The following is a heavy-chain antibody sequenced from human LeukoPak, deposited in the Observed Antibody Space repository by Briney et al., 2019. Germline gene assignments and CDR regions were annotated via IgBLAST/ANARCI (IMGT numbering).Heavy chain of an antibody. J-gene: IGHJ4*02. V-gene: IGHV5-51*01. D-gene: IGHD3-22*01. Sequence: GESLKISCKGSGYSFTSYWIGWVRQMPGKGLEWMGIIYPGDSDTRYSPSFQGQVTISADKSISTAYLQWSSLKASDTAMYYCARSQVHHDSSGYYYSSSDYYFDYWGQGTLVTVSS. CDR3: ARSQVHHDSSGYYYSSSDYYFDY. CDR2: IYPGDSDT. CDR1: GYSFTSYW.